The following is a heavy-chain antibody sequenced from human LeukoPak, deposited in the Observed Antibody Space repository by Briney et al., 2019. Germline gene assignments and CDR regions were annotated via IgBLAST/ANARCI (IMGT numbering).Heavy chain of an antibody. J-gene: IGHJ6*03. CDR2: IYTTGST. D-gene: IGHD6-13*01. CDR1: GVSIANTFYY. Sequence: SETLSLTCTVSGVSIANTFYYWNWLRHPAGKGLEWIGRIYTTGSTDYNPSLKSRVTISVDKSKNQFSLKLSSVTAADTAVYYCARLGGSSSWYVGYYYMDVWGKGTTVTVSS. V-gene: IGHV4-61*02. CDR3: ARLGGSSSWYVGYYYMDV.